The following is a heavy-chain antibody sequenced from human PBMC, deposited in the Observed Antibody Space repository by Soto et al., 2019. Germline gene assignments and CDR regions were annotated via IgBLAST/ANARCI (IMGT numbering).Heavy chain of an antibody. J-gene: IGHJ4*02. CDR1: GGSLRNSV. D-gene: IGHD2-21*02. Sequence: QVQLVQSGAEVKKPGSSVKVSCTASGGSLRNSVISWVRQAPAQRLEWMGGVIPILGTANYAQKLQGRVTMTADEATSTAYMYLSSLSPDDTAVYYCARLGHPGDWGPGTLVIVSS. CDR3: ARLGHPGD. CDR2: VIPILGTA. V-gene: IGHV1-69*01.